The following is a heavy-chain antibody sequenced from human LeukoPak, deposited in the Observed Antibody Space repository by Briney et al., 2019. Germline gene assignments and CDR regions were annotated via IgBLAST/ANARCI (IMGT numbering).Heavy chain of an antibody. CDR3: ARDQRGYLYYMDV. CDR1: GFTFSNYN. J-gene: IGHJ6*03. D-gene: IGHD1-1*01. V-gene: IGHV3-23*01. CDR2: IIGSGGSA. Sequence: PGGSLRLSCAASGFTFSNYNMNWVRQVPGKGLEWVSTIIGSGGSAYYADSVNGRFTISRDNSKNTVYLQMNSLGAEDTAVYYCARDQRGYLYYMDVWGKGTTVTISS.